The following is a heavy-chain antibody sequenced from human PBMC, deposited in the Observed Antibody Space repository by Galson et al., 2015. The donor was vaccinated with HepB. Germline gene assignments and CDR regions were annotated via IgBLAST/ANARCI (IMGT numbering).Heavy chain of an antibody. V-gene: IGHV1-69*06. CDR2: IIPIFGTA. J-gene: IGHJ4*02. CDR1: GGTFSSYA. D-gene: IGHD3-3*01. Sequence: SVKVSCKASGGTFSSYAISWVRQAPGQGLEWMGGIIPIFGTANYAQKFQGRVTITADKSTSTAYMELSSLRSEDTAVYYCARSRYYDFWSGYNYWGQGTLVTVSS. CDR3: ARSRYYDFWSGYNY.